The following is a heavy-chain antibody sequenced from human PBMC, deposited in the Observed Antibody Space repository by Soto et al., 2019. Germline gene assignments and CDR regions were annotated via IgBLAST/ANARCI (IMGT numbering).Heavy chain of an antibody. CDR2: ISSSSSYI. CDR3: ATTVTYYFDY. D-gene: IGHD4-17*01. CDR1: GFTFISNT. Sequence: EVQLVESGGGLVKPGGPRSLPCQASGFTFISNTMTWARQVPGKGLEWVSSISSSSSYIYYADSVKGRFTISRDNAKNSLYLQMNSLRAEDTAVYYCATTVTYYFDYWGQGTLVTVSS. J-gene: IGHJ4*02. V-gene: IGHV3-21*01.